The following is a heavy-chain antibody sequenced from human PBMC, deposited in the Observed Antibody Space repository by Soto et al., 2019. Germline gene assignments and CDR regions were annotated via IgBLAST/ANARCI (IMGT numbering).Heavy chain of an antibody. D-gene: IGHD6-19*01. CDR1: GFTFSSYG. Sequence: QVQLVESGGGVVQPGRSLRLSCAASGFTFSSYGMHWVRQAPGKGLECVAVIWYDGSNKYYADSVKGRFTISRDNSKNTLYLQMNSLRAEDTAVYYCARDFFGDRGIAVADDAFDIWGQGTMVTVSS. CDR3: ARDFFGDRGIAVADDAFDI. CDR2: IWYDGSNK. J-gene: IGHJ3*02. V-gene: IGHV3-33*01.